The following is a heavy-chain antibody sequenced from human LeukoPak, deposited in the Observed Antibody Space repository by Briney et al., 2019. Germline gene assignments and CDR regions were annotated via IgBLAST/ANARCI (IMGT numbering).Heavy chain of an antibody. CDR3: AKDLANWNDRGTFDI. J-gene: IGHJ4*02. CDR1: GFTFSSYA. V-gene: IGHV3-23*01. Sequence: GGSLRLSCAASGFTFSSYAMSWVRQTPGKGLECVSAISGSGGSTYYADSVKGRFTISRDNPKNTLYLLMNSMRAEDTAVYYCAKDLANWNDRGTFDIWGQGTLVTVSS. D-gene: IGHD1-1*01. CDR2: ISGSGGST.